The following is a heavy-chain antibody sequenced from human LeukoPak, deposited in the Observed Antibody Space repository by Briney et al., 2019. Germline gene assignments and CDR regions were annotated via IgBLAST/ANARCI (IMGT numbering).Heavy chain of an antibody. CDR2: IKQDGSEK. CDR3: ATSSGYYYVLGHFDY. CDR1: GFTFSSYW. V-gene: IGHV3-7*01. Sequence: SGGSLRLSCAASGFTFSSYWMGWVRQAPGKGLEWVANIKQDGSEKYYVDSVKGRFTISRDNAKNSLYLQMNSLRAEDTAVYYCATSSGYYYVLGHFDYWGQGTLVTVSS. D-gene: IGHD3-22*01. J-gene: IGHJ4*02.